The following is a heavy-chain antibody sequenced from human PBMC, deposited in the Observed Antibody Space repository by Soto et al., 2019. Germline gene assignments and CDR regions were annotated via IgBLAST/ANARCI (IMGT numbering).Heavy chain of an antibody. J-gene: IGHJ4*02. V-gene: IGHV4-34*01. CDR1: GASLGGYY. Sequence: PSETLSLTCAVYGASLGGYYWNWVRQPPGKGLEWIGEINHSGTTNYSPSLRSRVTISIDTSKNQFSLTLNSVTAADTAVYFCARRVVPAAIGYWGQGMLVTVSS. D-gene: IGHD2-2*01. CDR3: ARRVVPAAIGY. CDR2: INHSGTT.